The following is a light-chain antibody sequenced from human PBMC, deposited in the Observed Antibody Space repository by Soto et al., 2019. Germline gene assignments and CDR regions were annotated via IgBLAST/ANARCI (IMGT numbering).Light chain of an antibody. J-gene: IGKJ2*01. Sequence: DIQMTQTPSSLSASVGDRVTITCRASESVRTYLTWCQQRPGKAPKLLIYAASSLESGVPSRFRGSGSGTEFTLTINNLQPEDFATYYCQQSYITPYTFGQGTKVDIK. CDR1: ESVRTY. CDR2: AAS. V-gene: IGKV1-39*01. CDR3: QQSYITPYT.